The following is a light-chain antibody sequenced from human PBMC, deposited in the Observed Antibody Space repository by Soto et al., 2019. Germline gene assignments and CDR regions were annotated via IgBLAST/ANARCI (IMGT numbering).Light chain of an antibody. CDR2: GAS. CDR1: QSVTTNY. CDR3: QHYGSAPPNT. V-gene: IGKV3-20*01. Sequence: EIVLTQSPGTLYLSPGERATLSCRATQSVTTNYLAWYQQKPGQAPRLLIYGASIRATGIPDRFSGSGSGTDFTLTISRLEPEDFAVYYCQHYGSAPPNTFGQGTKLEIK. J-gene: IGKJ2*01.